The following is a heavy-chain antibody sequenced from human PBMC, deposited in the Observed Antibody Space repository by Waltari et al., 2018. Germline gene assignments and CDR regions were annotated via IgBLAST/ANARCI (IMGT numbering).Heavy chain of an antibody. J-gene: IGHJ3*02. CDR1: GGSISSGSYY. V-gene: IGHV4-61*02. CDR3: ARERGGSSWANDAFDI. CDR2: IYTSGGT. Sequence: QVQLQESGPGLVKPSQTLSLTCTVSGGSISSGSYYWSWIRQPAGKGLEWIGRIYTSGGTNYNPSLKSRVTISVDTSKNQFSLKLSSVTAADTAVYYCARERGGSSWANDAFDIWGQGTMVTVSS. D-gene: IGHD6-13*01.